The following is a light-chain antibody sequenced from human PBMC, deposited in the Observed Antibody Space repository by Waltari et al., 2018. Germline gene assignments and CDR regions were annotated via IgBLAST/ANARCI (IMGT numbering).Light chain of an antibody. CDR3: QQANTFPYT. CDR2: AAS. V-gene: IGKV1-12*01. J-gene: IGKJ2*01. CDR1: QDVSNW. Sequence: DIQMTQSPSSVSASVGDRVTITCRASQDVSNWLAWYQQKPGKAPKFLIYAASSLQRGVTSRFSGSGSGTDFTLTISSLQPDDFATYYCQQANTFPYTFGQGTKVEIK.